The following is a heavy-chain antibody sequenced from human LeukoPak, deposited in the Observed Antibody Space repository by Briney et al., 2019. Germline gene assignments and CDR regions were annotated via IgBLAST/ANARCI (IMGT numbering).Heavy chain of an antibody. J-gene: IGHJ4*02. D-gene: IGHD3-10*01. CDR2: IYYSGST. Sequence: PSETLSLTCTVSGGSISSYYWSWIRQPPGKGLEWIGYIYYSGSTNYNPSLKSRVTISVDTSKNQFSLKLSSVTAADTAMYYCVPFGELSPPFDYWGQGTLVTVSS. CDR1: GGSISSYY. CDR3: VPFGELSPPFDY. V-gene: IGHV4-59*01.